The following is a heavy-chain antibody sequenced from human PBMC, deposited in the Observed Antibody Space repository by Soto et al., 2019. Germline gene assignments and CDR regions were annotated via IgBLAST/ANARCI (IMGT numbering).Heavy chain of an antibody. D-gene: IGHD2-21*01. CDR2: ISYDGSNK. CDR3: AKDHSPYCGGDCYYGMDV. Sequence: PGGSLRLSCAASGFTFSSYGMHWVRQAPGKGLEWVAVISYDGSNKYYADSVKGRFTISRDNSKNTLYLQMNSLRAEDTAVYYCAKDHSPYCGGDCYYGMDVWGQGTTVTVSS. V-gene: IGHV3-30*18. CDR1: GFTFSSYG. J-gene: IGHJ6*02.